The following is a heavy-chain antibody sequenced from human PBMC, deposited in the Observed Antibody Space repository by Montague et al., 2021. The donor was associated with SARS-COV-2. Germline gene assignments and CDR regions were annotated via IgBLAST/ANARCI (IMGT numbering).Heavy chain of an antibody. CDR3: ARSTVGTSHFDY. CDR1: GGSIFSNSFY. Sequence: SETLSLTCTVSGGSIFSNSFYWGWIRQSPGQGLERIGNVLSSGSTFYNPSLRSRVTMSEDMSKNQFSLKLMSVTAADTAVYYCARSTVGTSHFDYWGQGTLVTVSS. CDR2: VLSSGST. D-gene: IGHD1-26*01. V-gene: IGHV4-39*01. J-gene: IGHJ4*02.